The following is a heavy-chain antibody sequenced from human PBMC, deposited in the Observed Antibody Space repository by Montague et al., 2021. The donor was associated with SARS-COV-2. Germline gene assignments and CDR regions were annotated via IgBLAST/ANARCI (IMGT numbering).Heavy chain of an antibody. D-gene: IGHD2-2*01. J-gene: IGHJ5*02. CDR3: ARDVGVPLAPPYSWFDP. Sequence: SETLSLTCSVSGGSISSYYWSWIRQPAGKGLEWIERIYTSGSTNFNPSLKSRVTMSVDTSENQFSLKLSSVTAADTAVYYCARDVGVPLAPPYSWFDPWGQGTLVTVSS. CDR1: GGSISSYY. V-gene: IGHV4-4*07. CDR2: IYTSGST.